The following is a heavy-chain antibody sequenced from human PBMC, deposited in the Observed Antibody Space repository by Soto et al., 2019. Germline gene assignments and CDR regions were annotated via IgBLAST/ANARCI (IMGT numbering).Heavy chain of an antibody. J-gene: IGHJ4*02. CDR3: VKEGYMRSDWYGQFDC. D-gene: IGHD6-19*01. V-gene: IGHV3-64D*06. Sequence: PGGSLRLYCSASGFTFNTFAMHWVRQTPGKGLEFVSAISSNGGNTYYADSVKGRFAISRDNSKNTLYLQMYSLRPEDTALYYCVKEGYMRSDWYGQFDCWGQGTLVTVSS. CDR1: GFTFNTFA. CDR2: ISSNGGNT.